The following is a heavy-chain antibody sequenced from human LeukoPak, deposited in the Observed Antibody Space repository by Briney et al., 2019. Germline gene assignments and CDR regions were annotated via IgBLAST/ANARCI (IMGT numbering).Heavy chain of an antibody. CDR3: ARSYSSSWFQWFDP. V-gene: IGHV4-39*07. CDR2: IYYSGST. D-gene: IGHD6-13*01. Sequence: PSETLTLTCTVSGGSISSSSYYWGWIRQPPGKGLEWIGSIYYSGSTYYNPSLKSRVTISVDTSKNQFSLKLSSVTAADTAVYYCARSYSSSWFQWFDPWGQGTLVTVSS. CDR1: GGSISSSSYY. J-gene: IGHJ5*02.